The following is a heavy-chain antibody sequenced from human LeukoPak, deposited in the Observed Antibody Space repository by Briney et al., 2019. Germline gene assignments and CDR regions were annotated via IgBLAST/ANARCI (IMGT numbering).Heavy chain of an antibody. Sequence: ASVKVSCKASGYTFTSYAMNWVRQAPGQGLEWMGWINTNTGNPMYAQGFTGRFVFSLDTSVSTAYLQISSLKAEDTAVYYCARDAMGPQLIPFDYWGQGTLVTVSS. V-gene: IGHV7-4-1*02. CDR1: GYTFTSYA. CDR3: ARDAMGPQLIPFDY. CDR2: INTNTGNP. J-gene: IGHJ4*02. D-gene: IGHD2-21*01.